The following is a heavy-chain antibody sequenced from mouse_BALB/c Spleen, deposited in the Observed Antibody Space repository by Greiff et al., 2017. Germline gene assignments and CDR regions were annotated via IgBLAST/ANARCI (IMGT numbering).Heavy chain of an antibody. CDR2: IYPGDGDT. CDR3: AREGIYYYGSSLLFDY. CDR1: GYAFSSSW. V-gene: IGHV1-82*01. Sequence: QVQLKESGPELVKPGASVKISCKASGYAFSSSWMNWVKQRPGQGLEWIGRIYPGDGDTNYNGKFKGKATLTADKSSSTAYMQLSSLTSVDSAVYFCAREGIYYYGSSLLFDYWGQGTTLTVSS. J-gene: IGHJ2*01. D-gene: IGHD1-1*01.